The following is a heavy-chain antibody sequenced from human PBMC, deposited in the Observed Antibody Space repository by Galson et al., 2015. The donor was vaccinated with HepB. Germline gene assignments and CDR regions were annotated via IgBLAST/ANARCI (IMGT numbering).Heavy chain of an antibody. J-gene: IGHJ3*02. CDR1: GFTVSSNY. D-gene: IGHD3-10*01. V-gene: IGHV3-66*01. CDR3: AREKGVRGVSYDAFDI. CDR2: IYSGGAT. Sequence: SLRLSCAASGFTVSSNYMSWVRQAPGKRLEWVSVIYSGGATYYADSVKGRFTLSRDNLKNTLYLQMNSLRVEDTAVYYCAREKGVRGVSYDAFDIWGQGTMVTISS.